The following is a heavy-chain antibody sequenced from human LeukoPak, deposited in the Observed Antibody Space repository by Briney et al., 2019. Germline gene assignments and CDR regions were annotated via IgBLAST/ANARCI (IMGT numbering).Heavy chain of an antibody. D-gene: IGHD2-15*01. V-gene: IGHV3-30-3*01. CDR3: ARDRGYCSGGSCYSPQH. CDR1: GFTFSSYA. J-gene: IGHJ1*01. Sequence: GRSLRLSCAASGFTFSSYAMHWVRQAPGKGLEWVAVISYDGSNKYYADSVKGRFTISRDNSKNTLYLQMNSLRAEDTAVYYCARDRGYCSGGSCYSPQHWGQGTLVTVSS. CDR2: ISYDGSNK.